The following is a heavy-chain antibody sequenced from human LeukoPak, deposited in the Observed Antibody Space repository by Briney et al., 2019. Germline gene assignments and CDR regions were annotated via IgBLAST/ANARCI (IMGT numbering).Heavy chain of an antibody. CDR3: ARDLGIAAQKNWFDP. CDR1: GGSLSSYC. V-gene: IGHV4-4*07. CDR2: IYTSGST. J-gene: IGHJ5*02. D-gene: IGHD6-13*01. Sequence: SQTMSLTSTVAGGSLSSYCWSCIRQLAGKGLEWIGRIYTSGSTNYNPSPKSRVSMSVATSKHQFSPKLSSVTAADTAVYYCARDLGIAAQKNWFDPWGQGTLVTVSS.